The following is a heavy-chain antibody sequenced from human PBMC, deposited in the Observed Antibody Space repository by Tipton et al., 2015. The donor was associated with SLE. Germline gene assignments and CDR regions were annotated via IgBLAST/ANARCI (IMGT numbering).Heavy chain of an antibody. Sequence: SLRLSCVVSGVTFSSFAMSWFRQAPGKGPAWVASINSNGGTANHADSVRGRFTISRDNSKSTLHLQMNRLRGEDTALYYCAVLPMLVVVLIEDDFDMWGQGTMVTVSS. CDR3: AVLPMLVVVLIEDDFDM. CDR1: GVTFSSFA. CDR2: INSNGGTA. J-gene: IGHJ3*02. V-gene: IGHV3-23*01. D-gene: IGHD3-22*01.